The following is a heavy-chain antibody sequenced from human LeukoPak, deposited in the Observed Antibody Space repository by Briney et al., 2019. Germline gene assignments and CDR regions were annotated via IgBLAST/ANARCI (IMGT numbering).Heavy chain of an antibody. CDR1: GFTFSSYW. Sequence: GSLRLSCEASGFTFSSYWMNWVRQAPGKGLEWIGYIYQNGKTNYNPSLKSRLTISLDTSKTQFSLNLNSMTAADTAIYYCARASEGIGFFDYWGQGILVAVSS. D-gene: IGHD2-2*03. J-gene: IGHJ4*02. CDR3: ARASEGIGFFDY. V-gene: IGHV4-59*01. CDR2: IYQNGKT.